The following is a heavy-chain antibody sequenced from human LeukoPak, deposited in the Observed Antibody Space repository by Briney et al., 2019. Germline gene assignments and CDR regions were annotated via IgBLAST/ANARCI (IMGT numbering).Heavy chain of an antibody. D-gene: IGHD1-20*01. CDR1: GGSISSYY. CDR2: IYYSGST. CDR3: ASADSITGTST. Sequence: PSETLSLTCTVSGGSISSYYWSWIRQPPGKGLEWIGYIYYSGSTNYNPSLKSRVTTSVDTSKNQFSLKLSSVTAADTAVYYCASADSITGTSTWGQGTLVTVSS. V-gene: IGHV4-59*01. J-gene: IGHJ5*02.